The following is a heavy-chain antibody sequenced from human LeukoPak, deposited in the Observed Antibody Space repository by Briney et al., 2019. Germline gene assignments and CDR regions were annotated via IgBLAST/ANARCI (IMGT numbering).Heavy chain of an antibody. V-gene: IGHV3-21*01. J-gene: IGHJ4*02. CDR1: GFTFSSYS. Sequence: PGGSLRLSCAASGFTFSSYSMHWVRQAPGKGLVWVSSISSSSSYIYYADSVKGRFTISRDNAKNSLYLQMNSLRAEDTAVYYCARDLAPGDILTLPGNWGQGTLVTVSS. CDR3: ARDLAPGDILTLPGN. CDR2: ISSSSSYI. D-gene: IGHD3-9*01.